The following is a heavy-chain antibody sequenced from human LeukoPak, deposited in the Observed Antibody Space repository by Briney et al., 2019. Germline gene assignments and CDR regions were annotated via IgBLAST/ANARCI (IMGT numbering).Heavy chain of an antibody. D-gene: IGHD3-10*01. Sequence: GRSLRLSCSASGFTFSYYAIHWVRQAPGKGLEWVALIWSDGSNKYYEDSVKGRITISRDNSKNTVYLQMNSLRAEDTAVYYCARELFSSGSCPDGWGQGTLVTVSS. V-gene: IGHV3-33*01. CDR1: GFTFSYYA. CDR3: ARELFSSGSCPDG. CDR2: IWSDGSNK. J-gene: IGHJ4*02.